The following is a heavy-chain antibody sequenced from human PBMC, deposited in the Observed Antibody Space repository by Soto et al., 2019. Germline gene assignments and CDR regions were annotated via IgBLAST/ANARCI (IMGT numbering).Heavy chain of an antibody. V-gene: IGHV4-59*01. CDR3: ARGREYSSSGDFDY. D-gene: IGHD6-6*01. Sequence: SETLSLTCTVSGDSISPYYWSWIRQPPGKGLEWLSYIYYSWSTHYHPSLTRRVTISVDMSKNQFSLRLSSVTAADTAVYYCARGREYSSSGDFDYCGQGTLVSVYS. J-gene: IGHJ4*02. CDR1: GDSISPYY. CDR2: IYYSWST.